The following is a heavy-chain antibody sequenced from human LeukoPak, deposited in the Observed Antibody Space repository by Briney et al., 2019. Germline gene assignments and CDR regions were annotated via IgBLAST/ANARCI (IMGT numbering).Heavy chain of an antibody. D-gene: IGHD1-1*01. J-gene: IGHJ4*02. CDR2: IYHSGST. CDR3: ARGVLESPDY. Sequence: PSQTLSLTCTVSGGSISSGGYYWSWIRQPPGKGLEWIGYIYHSGSTYYNPSLKSRVTISVDRSKNQFSLKLSSVTAADTAVYYCARGVLESPDYWGQGTLVTVSS. CDR1: GGSISSGGYY. V-gene: IGHV4-30-2*01.